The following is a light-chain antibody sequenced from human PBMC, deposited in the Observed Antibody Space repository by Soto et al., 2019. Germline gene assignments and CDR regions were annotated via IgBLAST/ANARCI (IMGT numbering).Light chain of an antibody. CDR2: GAT. J-gene: IGKJ1*01. Sequence: LTQFPATLTLSPGDGATLSCRASQSVSSYLAWYQQKRGQDPRHLINGATSRATGIPARVSGSGSGTYFTLTISRLEPADFAVYFCHQRTSCPPCTFGQGTKVDIK. CDR1: QSVSSY. V-gene: IGKV3-11*01. CDR3: HQRTSCPPCT.